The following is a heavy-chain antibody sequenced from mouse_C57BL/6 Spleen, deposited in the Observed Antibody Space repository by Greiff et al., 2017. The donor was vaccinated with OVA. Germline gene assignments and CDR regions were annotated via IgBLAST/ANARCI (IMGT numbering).Heavy chain of an antibody. CDR3: AREGSNGGYLDY. Sequence: VQLQQPGAELVKPGASVKLSCKASGYTFTSYWMHWVKQRPGQGLEWIGMIHPNSGSTNYNEKFKSKATLTVDKSSSTAYMQLSSLTSEDSAVYYCAREGSNGGYLDYWGQGTTLTVSS. CDR1: GYTFTSYW. CDR2: IHPNSGST. V-gene: IGHV1-64*01. J-gene: IGHJ2*01.